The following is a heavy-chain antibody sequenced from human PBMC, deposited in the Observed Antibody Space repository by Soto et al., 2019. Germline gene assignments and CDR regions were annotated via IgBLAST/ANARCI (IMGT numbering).Heavy chain of an antibody. J-gene: IGHJ4*03. CDR3: AKNRRGCVRERCYSGGTIDY. Sequence: EVQLLESGGGLVQPGGSLRLSCAASGFTFSSYAMSWVRQAPGKGLEWVSSLSGSGGNTYYTESVKGRFTISRDNSKKTLNLQMNRLRDEDTAVYYCAKNRRGCVRERCYSGGTIDYLGQGSLV. D-gene: IGHD2-15*01. CDR1: GFTFSSYA. V-gene: IGHV3-23*01. CDR2: LSGSGGNT.